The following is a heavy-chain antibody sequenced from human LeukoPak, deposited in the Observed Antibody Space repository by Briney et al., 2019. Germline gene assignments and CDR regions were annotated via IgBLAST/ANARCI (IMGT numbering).Heavy chain of an antibody. CDR3: AKFTGSGNYYSSEYFQQ. Sequence: LSGGSLRLSCAASGFTFSSYAMSWVRQAPGKGLEWVSAISGSGEGTYYADSVKGRFTISRDNSKNTLYLQMSSLRAEDTAVYYCAKFTGSGNYYSSEYFQQWGQGTLVTVSS. CDR1: GFTFSSYA. CDR2: ISGSGEGT. D-gene: IGHD1-26*01. V-gene: IGHV3-23*01. J-gene: IGHJ1*01.